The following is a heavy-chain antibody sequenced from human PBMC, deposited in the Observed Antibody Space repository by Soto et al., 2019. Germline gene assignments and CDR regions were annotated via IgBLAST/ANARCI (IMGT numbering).Heavy chain of an antibody. CDR2: IWYDGSNK. CDR1: GFTFSSYG. J-gene: IGHJ4*02. D-gene: IGHD1-26*01. CDR3: ARDQGGSYTFYFDY. Sequence: QVQLVESGGGVVQPGRSLRLSCAASGFTFSSYGMHWVRQAPGKGLEWVAVIWYDGSNKYYADSVKGRFTISRDNSKNTLYLQMNSLRAEDTAVYYCARDQGGSYTFYFDYWGQGTLVTVSS. V-gene: IGHV3-33*01.